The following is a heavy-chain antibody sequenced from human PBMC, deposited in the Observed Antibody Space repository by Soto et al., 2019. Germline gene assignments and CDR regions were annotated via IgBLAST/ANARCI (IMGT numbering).Heavy chain of an antibody. CDR1: GFTFGDYA. J-gene: IGHJ6*02. V-gene: IGHV3-49*04. Sequence: SLRLSCTASGFTFGDYAMSWVRQAPGKGLEWVGFIRSKAYAGTTEYAASVKGRFTISRDDSKSIAYLQMNSLKTEDTAVYYCTTGYSYGYNYGMDVWGQGTTVTVSS. D-gene: IGHD5-18*01. CDR2: IRSKAYAGTT. CDR3: TTGYSYGYNYGMDV.